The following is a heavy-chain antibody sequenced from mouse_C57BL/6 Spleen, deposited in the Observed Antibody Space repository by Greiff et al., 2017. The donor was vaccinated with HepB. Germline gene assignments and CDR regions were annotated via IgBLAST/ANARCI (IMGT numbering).Heavy chain of an antibody. V-gene: IGHV2-5*01. CDR1: GFSLTSYG. CDR3: AKKGYYYGSSYAMDY. Sequence: QLKQSGPGLVQPSQSLSITCTVSGFSLTSYGVHWVRQSPGKGLEWLGVIWRGGSTDYNAAFMSRLSITKDNSKSQVFFKMNSLQADDTAIYYCAKKGYYYGSSYAMDYWGQGTSVTVSS. CDR2: IWRGGST. J-gene: IGHJ4*01. D-gene: IGHD1-1*01.